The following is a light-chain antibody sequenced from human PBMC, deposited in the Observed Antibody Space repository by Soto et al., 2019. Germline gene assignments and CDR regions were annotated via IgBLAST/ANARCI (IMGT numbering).Light chain of an antibody. Sequence: IQLTQSPSSLSASVGDRVTITCRASQDISGYVAWYQQRPGRAPQLLIYAASALQTGVPSRFSGSGSGTDFTLTITSLQTEDFGTYYCQHPKWAFGQGTPVEI. V-gene: IGKV1-9*01. CDR3: QHPKWA. CDR2: AAS. J-gene: IGKJ1*01. CDR1: QDISGY.